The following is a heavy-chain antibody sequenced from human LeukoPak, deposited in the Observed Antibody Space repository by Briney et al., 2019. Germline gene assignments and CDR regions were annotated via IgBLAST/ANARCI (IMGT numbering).Heavy chain of an antibody. Sequence: PGGSLRLSCAASGFTFSSYWMHWVGQAPGKGLGGVSRINRDGSSTNYADSVKGRFTISRDNAKNTLYLQMNSLRAEDTAVYYCARVRFGYSSIPFDYWGQGTLVTVSS. CDR3: ARVRFGYSSIPFDY. CDR1: GFTFSSYW. D-gene: IGHD6-19*01. V-gene: IGHV3-74*01. CDR2: INRDGSST. J-gene: IGHJ4*02.